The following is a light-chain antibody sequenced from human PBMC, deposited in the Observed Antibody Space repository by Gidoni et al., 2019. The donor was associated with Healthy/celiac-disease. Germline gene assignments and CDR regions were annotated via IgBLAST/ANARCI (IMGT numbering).Light chain of an antibody. V-gene: IGKV3-15*01. Sequence: DIVMTQSPATLSVSPGERATLSCRPSQSVSSNLAWYQQKPGQAPRLLIYGASTRATGIPARFSGSGSGTEFTLTISSLQSEDFAVYYCQQYNNWPLTFGQGTKVEIK. CDR3: QQYNNWPLT. CDR1: QSVSSN. CDR2: GAS. J-gene: IGKJ1*01.